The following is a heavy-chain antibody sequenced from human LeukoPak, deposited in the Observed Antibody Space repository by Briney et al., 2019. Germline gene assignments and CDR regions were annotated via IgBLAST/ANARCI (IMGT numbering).Heavy chain of an antibody. Sequence: GESLKISCKGSGYSFTNYWIGWVRQMSGKGLEWMGIIYPGDSDTRYSPSFQGQVTISADKSINTAYLQWSGLKASDTAMYYCARGRIGTTGTTDFDYWGQGTLVTVSS. D-gene: IGHD1-1*01. CDR3: ARGRIGTTGTTDFDY. CDR1: GYSFTNYW. CDR2: IYPGDSDT. J-gene: IGHJ4*02. V-gene: IGHV5-51*01.